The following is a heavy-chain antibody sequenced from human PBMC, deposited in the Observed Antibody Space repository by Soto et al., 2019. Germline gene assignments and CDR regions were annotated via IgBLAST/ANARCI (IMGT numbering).Heavy chain of an antibody. D-gene: IGHD6-19*01. CDR3: ARILGIAVAGTDFDY. Sequence: SETLSLTCTVSGGSISSSSYYWGWIRQPPGKGLEWIGSIYYSGSTYYNPSLKSRVTISVDTSKNQFSLKLSSVTAADTAAYYCARILGIAVAGTDFDYWGQGTLVTVSS. CDR1: GGSISSSSYY. CDR2: IYYSGST. J-gene: IGHJ4*02. V-gene: IGHV4-39*01.